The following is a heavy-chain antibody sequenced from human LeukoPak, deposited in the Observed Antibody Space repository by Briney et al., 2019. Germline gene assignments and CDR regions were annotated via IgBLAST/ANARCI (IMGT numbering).Heavy chain of an antibody. Sequence: GRSLRLSCAASGFTFSSYAMHWVRQAPGKGLEWVAVISYDGSNKCYADSVKGRFTISRDNSKNTLYLQMNSLRAEDTAVYYCARVRPRVTYYYYYGMDVWGQGTTVTVSS. CDR2: ISYDGSNK. CDR3: ARVRPRVTYYYYYGMDV. J-gene: IGHJ6*02. V-gene: IGHV3-30*04. D-gene: IGHD2-21*02. CDR1: GFTFSSYA.